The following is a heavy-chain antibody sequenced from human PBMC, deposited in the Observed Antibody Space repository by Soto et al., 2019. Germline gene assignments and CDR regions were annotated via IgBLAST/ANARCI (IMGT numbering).Heavy chain of an antibody. CDR3: ARVSTRDVYGMDV. CDR1: GFTVSSNY. Sequence: GGSLRLSCAASGFTVSSNYMSWVRQAPGKGLEWVSVIYSGGSTYYADSVKGRFTISRDNSKNTLYLQMNSLRAEDTAVYYCARVSTRDVYGMDVWGQGTTVTVSS. D-gene: IGHD1-20*01. J-gene: IGHJ6*02. CDR2: IYSGGST. V-gene: IGHV3-66*01.